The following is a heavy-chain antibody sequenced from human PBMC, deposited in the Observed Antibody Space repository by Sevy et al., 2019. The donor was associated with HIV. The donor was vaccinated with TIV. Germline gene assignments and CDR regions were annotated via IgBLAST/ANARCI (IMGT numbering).Heavy chain of an antibody. CDR2: TYYRSKWYN. CDR1: GDSVSSSSVA. V-gene: IGHV6-1*01. CDR3: ARAITIFGLTIMLDP. Sequence: SQTLSLTCTISGDSVSSSSVAWNWIRQSPSRGLEWLGRTYYRSKWYNDYALSVKNRIIISPDTAKNQLSLQLNSVTPEDTAVYYCARAITIFGLTIMLDPWGLGTLVTVSS. D-gene: IGHD3-3*01. J-gene: IGHJ5*02.